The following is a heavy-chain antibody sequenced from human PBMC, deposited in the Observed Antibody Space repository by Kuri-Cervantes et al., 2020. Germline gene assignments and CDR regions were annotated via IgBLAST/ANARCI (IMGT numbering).Heavy chain of an antibody. J-gene: IGHJ4*02. CDR3: ARAPEGDHDYVWGSPLYYY. V-gene: IGHV1-2*02. CDR2: INPNSGDT. Sequence: ASVKVSCKASGYTFTGYYIHWVRQAPGQGLEWMGWINPNSGDTNYAQKFQGRVTMTRDTSISTAYMELSSLRSEDTAVYYCARAPEGDHDYVWGSPLYYYWGQGTLVTVSS. CDR1: GYTFTGYY. D-gene: IGHD3-16*01.